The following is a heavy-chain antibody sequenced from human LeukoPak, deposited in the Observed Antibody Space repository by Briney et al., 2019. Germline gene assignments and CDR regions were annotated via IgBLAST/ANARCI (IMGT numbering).Heavy chain of an antibody. CDR1: GFTFSSYG. CDR3: AKDYYGPSGGIDY. CDR2: IWYDGSNK. Sequence: GGSLRLSCAASGFTFSSYGMHWVRQAPGKGLEWVAVIWYDGSNKYYADSVKGRFTISRDNSKNTLYLQMNSLRAGDTAVYYCAKDYYGPSGGIDYWGQGTLVTVSS. D-gene: IGHD3-10*01. V-gene: IGHV3-33*06. J-gene: IGHJ4*02.